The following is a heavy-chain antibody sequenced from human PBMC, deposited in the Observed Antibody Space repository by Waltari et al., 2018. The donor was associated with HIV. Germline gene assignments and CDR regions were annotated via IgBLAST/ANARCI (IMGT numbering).Heavy chain of an antibody. CDR2: IYGGGST. V-gene: IGHV3-53*01. CDR3: ARGFGCGGDCYYFDY. J-gene: IGHJ4*02. D-gene: IGHD2-21*02. Sequence: EVQLVESGGGLIQPGGSLRLSCAASGFSVSSNYMSWVRQAPGQGLEWVSVIYGGGSTYYANSVKGRFTISRDNSKNTLYLQMNSLRAEDTAVYYCARGFGCGGDCYYFDYWGQGTLVTVSS. CDR1: GFSVSSNY.